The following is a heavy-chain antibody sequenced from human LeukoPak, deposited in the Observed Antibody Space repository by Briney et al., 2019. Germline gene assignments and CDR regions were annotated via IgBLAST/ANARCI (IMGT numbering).Heavy chain of an antibody. D-gene: IGHD5-24*01. Sequence: GGSLRLSCAASGFTFSNAWMSWVRQAPGKGLECVGRIKSKTDGGTTDYAAPVKGRFTISRDDSKNTLYLQMNSLKTEDTAVYYCTTDKDGYNPLGDYWGQGTLVTVSS. CDR3: TTDKDGYNPLGDY. V-gene: IGHV3-15*01. CDR1: GFTFSNAW. J-gene: IGHJ4*02. CDR2: IKSKTDGGTT.